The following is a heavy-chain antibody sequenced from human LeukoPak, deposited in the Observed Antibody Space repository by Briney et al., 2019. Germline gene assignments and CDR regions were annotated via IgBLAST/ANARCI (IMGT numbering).Heavy chain of an antibody. CDR2: IKSDGSTT. Sequence: GGSLRLSCAASGFSFSSYWMHWVRQAPGTGLVWVSRIKSDGSTTNYADFVKGRFTISRDNAKNTLYLEMNSLRAEDTAVYYCARGGNYNTDSYAYWDQGTLVTVSS. V-gene: IGHV3-74*01. CDR1: GFSFSSYW. D-gene: IGHD1-14*01. CDR3: ARGGNYNTDSYAY. J-gene: IGHJ4*02.